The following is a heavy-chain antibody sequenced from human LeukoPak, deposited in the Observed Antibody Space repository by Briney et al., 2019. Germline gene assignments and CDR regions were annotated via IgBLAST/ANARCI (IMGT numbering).Heavy chain of an antibody. J-gene: IGHJ4*02. Sequence: ASVKVSCKASGYTFTSYDINWVRQATGQGLEWMGWMSPNSGITGYAQKFQGRVTITADESTSTAYMELSSLRSEDTAVYYCASLGARLSPYYFDYWGQGTLVTVSS. CDR2: MSPNSGIT. CDR3: ASLGARLSPYYFDY. CDR1: GYTFTSYD. D-gene: IGHD6-6*01. V-gene: IGHV1-8*01.